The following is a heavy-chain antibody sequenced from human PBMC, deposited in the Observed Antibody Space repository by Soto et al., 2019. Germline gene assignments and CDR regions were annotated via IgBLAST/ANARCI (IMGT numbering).Heavy chain of an antibody. V-gene: IGHV4-39*01. CDR2: IYYSGST. CDR3: AGHILTGYYTSGSNWFHP. Sequence: PSETLSLTCTVSGGSISSSSYYWGWIRQPPGKGLEWIGSIYYSGSTYYNPSLKSRVTISVDTSKNQFSLKLSSVTAADTAVYYCAGHILTGYYTSGSNWFHPRGQGTMVTVSP. D-gene: IGHD3-9*01. CDR1: GGSISSSSYY. J-gene: IGHJ5*02.